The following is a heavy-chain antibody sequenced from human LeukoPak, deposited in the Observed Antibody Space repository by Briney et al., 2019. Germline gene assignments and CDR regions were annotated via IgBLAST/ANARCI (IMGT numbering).Heavy chain of an antibody. CDR3: ARVNLDYGDYYYYGMDV. CDR2: IIPIFGTA. CDR1: GGTFSSYA. Sequence: ASVKVSRKASGGTFSSYAISWVRQAPGQGLEWMGGIIPIFGTANYAQKFQGRVTITADESTSTAYMELSSLRSEDTAVYYCARVNLDYGDYYYYGMDVWGQGTTVTVSS. V-gene: IGHV1-69*13. J-gene: IGHJ6*02. D-gene: IGHD4-17*01.